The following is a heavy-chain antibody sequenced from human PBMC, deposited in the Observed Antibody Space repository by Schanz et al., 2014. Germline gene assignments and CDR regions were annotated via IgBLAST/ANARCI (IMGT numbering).Heavy chain of an antibody. D-gene: IGHD1-26*01. CDR3: ARDRDQWDGNYLDY. CDR2: IIPSLGLA. Sequence: QVQLVQSGAEVKKPGSSVKVSCKASRSTFSTYVVVCVRQAPGQGLEWMGRIIPSLGLAKYEQKFQDKVTITADTSTTTAYMELSGLRSEDTAVYYCARDRDQWDGNYLDYWGQGTLVTVSS. J-gene: IGHJ4*02. V-gene: IGHV1-69*04. CDR1: RSTFSTYV.